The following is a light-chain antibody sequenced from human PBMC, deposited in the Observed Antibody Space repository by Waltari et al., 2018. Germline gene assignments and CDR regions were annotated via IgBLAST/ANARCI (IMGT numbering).Light chain of an antibody. CDR3: MQSLQTPLFT. Sequence: DIVMTQSPLSLPVTPGEPASISCRSSQSLLHSNGYNYLDWYLQKPGQSPQLLIYLGSNRASGVPDRFSGSGSGTDFTLTISRVEAEDVGLYYCMQSLQTPLFTFGPGTKVDIK. CDR2: LGS. CDR1: QSLLHSNGYNY. V-gene: IGKV2-28*01. J-gene: IGKJ3*01.